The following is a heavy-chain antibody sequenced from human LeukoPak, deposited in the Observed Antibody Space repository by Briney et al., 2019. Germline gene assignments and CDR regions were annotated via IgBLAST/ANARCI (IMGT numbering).Heavy chain of an antibody. CDR3: ARYNAGSLDF. Sequence: GESLKISCKAYEYSFSTNWIGWVRQMPGKGLEWMGLIYPGDSQSKYSPSFQGHVTFSADTSRNTAYLQWNSLKAADTAMYYCARYNAGSLDFWGQGTMIYVSS. CDR1: EYSFSTNW. CDR2: IYPGDSQS. J-gene: IGHJ4*02. D-gene: IGHD3-10*01. V-gene: IGHV5-51*01.